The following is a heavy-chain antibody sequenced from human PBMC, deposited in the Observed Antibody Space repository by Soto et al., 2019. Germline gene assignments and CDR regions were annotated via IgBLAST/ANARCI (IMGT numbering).Heavy chain of an antibody. CDR1: GYTFTSYD. CDR2: MNPNSGNT. CDR3: ARELTMIVDN. D-gene: IGHD3-22*01. V-gene: IGHV1-8*01. J-gene: IGHJ4*02. Sequence: QVQLVQSGAEVKKPGASVKVSCKASGYTFTSYDVNWVRQATGQGLEWMGWMNPNSGNTGYAQKFQGRVTVTRNPSTSTAYMELSGLRSEDAAVYYCARELTMIVDNWGQGTLVAVSS.